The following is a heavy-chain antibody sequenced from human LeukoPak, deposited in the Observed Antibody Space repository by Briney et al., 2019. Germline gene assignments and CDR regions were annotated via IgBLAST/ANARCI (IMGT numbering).Heavy chain of an antibody. J-gene: IGHJ4*02. V-gene: IGHV3-48*03. CDR2: ISSSGSII. D-gene: IGHD3-10*01. CDR3: AKDKAQAYYASGSLVL. CDR1: EFTFSSYE. Sequence: GGSLRLSCAASEFTFSSYEMNWVRQAPGKGLEWVSYISSSGSIIYYADSVKGRFTISRDNAKGSLYLQMNNLRTEDTALYYCAKDKAQAYYASGSLVLWGQGTLVTVSS.